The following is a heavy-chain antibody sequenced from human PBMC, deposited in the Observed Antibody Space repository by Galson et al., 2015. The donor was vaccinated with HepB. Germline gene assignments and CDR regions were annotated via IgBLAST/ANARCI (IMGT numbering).Heavy chain of an antibody. CDR3: AVKGSGYCSSTGCYTGGWDYYYYMDV. CDR1: GGTFSSYA. CDR2: IIPTFGTA. Sequence: SVKVSCKASGGTFSSYAISWVRQAPGQELEWMGGIIPTFGTANYAQKFQGRVTITADESTSTAYMELSSLRSEDTAVYYCAVKGSGYCSSTGCYTGGWDYYYYMDVWGKGTTVTVSS. D-gene: IGHD2-2*02. J-gene: IGHJ6*03. V-gene: IGHV1-69*13.